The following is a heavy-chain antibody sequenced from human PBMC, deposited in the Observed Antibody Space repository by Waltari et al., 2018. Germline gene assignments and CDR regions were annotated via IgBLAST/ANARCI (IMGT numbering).Heavy chain of an antibody. CDR2: MNPNSGDT. Sequence: QVQLVQSGAEVKKPGASVKVSCKASGYTFTSYDINWVRQATGQGLEWMGWMNPNSGDTGYAQKFQGRVTMTRNTSISTAYMELSSLRSEDTAVYYCARAPTGGRRRATNWFDPWGQGTLVTVSS. CDR1: GYTFTSYD. V-gene: IGHV1-8*01. D-gene: IGHD5-12*01. J-gene: IGHJ5*02. CDR3: ARAPTGGRRRATNWFDP.